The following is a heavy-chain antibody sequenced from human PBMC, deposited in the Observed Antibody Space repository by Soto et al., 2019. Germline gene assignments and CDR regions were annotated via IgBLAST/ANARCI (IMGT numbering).Heavy chain of an antibody. D-gene: IGHD2-15*01. J-gene: IGHJ4*02. Sequence: PGGSLRLSCAASGFPVSSNYMSWVRQAPGKGLEWVSVIYSGGSTYYADSVKGRFTISRDNSKNTLYLQMNSLRAEDTAVYYCARSGSWYSFFDYWGQGTLVTVSS. V-gene: IGHV3-66*01. CDR1: GFPVSSNY. CDR3: ARSGSWYSFFDY. CDR2: IYSGGST.